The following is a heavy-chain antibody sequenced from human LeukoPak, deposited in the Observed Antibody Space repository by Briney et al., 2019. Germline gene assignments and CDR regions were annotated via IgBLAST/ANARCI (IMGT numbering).Heavy chain of an antibody. D-gene: IGHD3-22*01. Sequence: ASVKVSCKASDYTFISYGISWVRQAPGQGLEWMAWISPYNDNTYYAQNLQGRVTVTTDTSTSTAYMELRSLRSDDTAVYYCAREWTYDSYQSVFDIWGQGTMVTVS. V-gene: IGHV1-18*01. J-gene: IGHJ3*02. CDR1: DYTFISYG. CDR2: ISPYNDNT. CDR3: AREWTYDSYQSVFDI.